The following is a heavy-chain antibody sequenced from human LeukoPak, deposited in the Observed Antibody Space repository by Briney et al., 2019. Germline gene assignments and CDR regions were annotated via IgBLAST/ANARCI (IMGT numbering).Heavy chain of an antibody. CDR3: ARDCSSTSCCDAFDI. Sequence: SVKVSCKASGGTFTNYAISWVRQAPGQGLEWMGGIIPVYGTASYAQNFQGKVTITTDESTSTSYLELSSLRSDDTAVYYCARDCSSTSCCDAFDIWGQGTMVTVSS. V-gene: IGHV1-69*05. J-gene: IGHJ3*02. CDR1: GGTFTNYA. CDR2: IIPVYGTA. D-gene: IGHD2-2*01.